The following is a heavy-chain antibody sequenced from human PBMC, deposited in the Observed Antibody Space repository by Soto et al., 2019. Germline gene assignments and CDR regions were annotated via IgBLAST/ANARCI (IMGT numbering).Heavy chain of an antibody. CDR2: VNPKSGGT. J-gene: IGHJ6*02. CDR3: ARGHSTDCSNGVCSFFYNHEMDV. V-gene: IGHV1-2*04. D-gene: IGHD2-8*01. CDR1: GYSFTDYH. Sequence: ASVKVSCKASGYSFTDYHIHWVRQAPGQGLEWLGRVNPKSGGTSTAQKFQGWVTMTRDRSISTVYMELTRLRSDDTAVYFCARGHSTDCSNGVCSFFYNHEMDVWGQGTTVTVSS.